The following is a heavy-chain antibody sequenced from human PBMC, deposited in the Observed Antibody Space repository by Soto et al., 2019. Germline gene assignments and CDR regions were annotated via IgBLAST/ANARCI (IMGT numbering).Heavy chain of an antibody. D-gene: IGHD6-13*01. Sequence: SETLSLTCAVYGGSFSGYYWSWIRQPPGKGLEWIGEINHSGSANYNPSLKSRVTISVDTSKNQFSLKLSSVTAADTAVYYCATSYGNAWYTYWGQGTQVTVSS. J-gene: IGHJ4*02. V-gene: IGHV4-34*01. CDR1: GGSFSGYY. CDR3: ATSYGNAWYTY. CDR2: INHSGSA.